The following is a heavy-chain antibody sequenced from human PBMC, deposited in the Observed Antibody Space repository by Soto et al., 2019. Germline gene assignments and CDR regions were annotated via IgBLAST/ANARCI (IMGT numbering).Heavy chain of an antibody. CDR3: ARLRDWFDP. CDR2: IYYSGST. Sequence: SETPSLTCTVSGGSISSYYWSWIRQPPGKGLEWIGYIYYSGSTNYNPSLKSRVTISVDTSKNQFSLKLSSVTAADTAVYYCARLRDWFDPWGQGTLVTVSS. J-gene: IGHJ5*02. CDR1: GGSISSYY. V-gene: IGHV4-59*08.